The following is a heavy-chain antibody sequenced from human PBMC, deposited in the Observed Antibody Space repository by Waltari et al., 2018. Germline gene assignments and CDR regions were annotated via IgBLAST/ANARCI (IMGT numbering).Heavy chain of an antibody. Sequence: QVQLVQSGAGVKKPGASVKVSCRVSGYSLPESALHWVGQAPGKGLEWLGGFDPEYGEAVYAQEFQGRVTMTEDTSKDTAYMELSSLTYEDTAVYYCTRDRVGYCSGGTCYSRWFDPWGQGTLVTVSS. V-gene: IGHV1-24*01. D-gene: IGHD2-15*01. J-gene: IGHJ5*02. CDR1: GYSLPESA. CDR2: FDPEYGEA. CDR3: TRDRVGYCSGGTCYSRWFDP.